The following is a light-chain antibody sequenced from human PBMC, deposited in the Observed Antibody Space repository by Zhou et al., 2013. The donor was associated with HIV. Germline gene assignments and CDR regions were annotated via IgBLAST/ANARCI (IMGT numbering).Light chain of an antibody. J-gene: IGKJ3*01. CDR1: QSVNSN. V-gene: IGKV3D-15*01. CDR2: GAS. Sequence: ESVLTQSPGTLSLSPGERATLSCRASQSVNSNFLAWYQQKPGQAPRLLIQGASTRATDIPDRFSGSGSGTEFTLTISSMQSEDSAVYYCQQYNKWPPITFGPGTKVDF. CDR3: QQYNKWPPIT.